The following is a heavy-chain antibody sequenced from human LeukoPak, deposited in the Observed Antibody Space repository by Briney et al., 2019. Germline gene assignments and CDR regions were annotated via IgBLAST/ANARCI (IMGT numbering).Heavy chain of an antibody. Sequence: GGSLRPSCEASGFTFSSYSMNWVRQAPGKGLEWVSYISSSSSTIYYADSVKGRFTISRDNAKNSLYLQMNSLRDEDTAVYYCARDPLYCGSTTCYNYYYAVDVWGQGTTVTVSS. D-gene: IGHD2-2*02. J-gene: IGHJ6*02. CDR2: ISSSSSTI. CDR1: GFTFSSYS. V-gene: IGHV3-48*02. CDR3: ARDPLYCGSTTCYNYYYAVDV.